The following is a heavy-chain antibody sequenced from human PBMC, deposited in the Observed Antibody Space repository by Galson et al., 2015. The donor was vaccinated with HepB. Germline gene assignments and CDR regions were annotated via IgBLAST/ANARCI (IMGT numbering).Heavy chain of an antibody. CDR2: INPNSGGT. V-gene: IGHV1-2*02. D-gene: IGHD4-17*01. J-gene: IGHJ4*02. CDR1: GYTFTGYY. Sequence: SVKVSCKASGYTFTGYYMHWVRQAPGQGLEWMGWINPNSGGTNYAQKFQGRVTMTRDTSISTAYMELSRLRSDDTAVYYCARDTVTTCGRDYWGQGTLVTVSS. CDR3: ARDTVTTCGRDY.